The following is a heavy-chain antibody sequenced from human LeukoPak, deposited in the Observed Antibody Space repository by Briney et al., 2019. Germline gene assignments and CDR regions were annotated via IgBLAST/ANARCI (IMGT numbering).Heavy chain of an antibody. CDR2: ITSSTKTL. Sequence: PGGSLRLSCAASGFTVCSNNMRWVRQAPRKGLERLSHITSSTKTLYTDSVQGRFTISRDNAETTLSLQMDSLTEEAEAGDCSKRGYCSSTDCHLARHFEYWGQGTLVTVSS. J-gene: IGHJ4*02. CDR3: KRGYCSSTDCHLARHFEY. V-gene: IGHV3-48*02. D-gene: IGHD2-2*01. CDR1: GFTVCSNN.